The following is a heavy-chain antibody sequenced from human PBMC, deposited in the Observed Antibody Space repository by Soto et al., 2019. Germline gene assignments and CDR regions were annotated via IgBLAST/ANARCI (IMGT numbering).Heavy chain of an antibody. CDR3: ARDGRRIGMDV. CDR1: GGSISSGGYY. V-gene: IGHV4-31*03. Sequence: PSETLSLTCTVSGGSISSGGYYWSWIRQHPGKGLEWIGYIYYSGSTYYNPSLKSRVTISVDTSKNQFSLKLSSVTAADTAVYYCARDGRRIGMDVWGQGTTVTVSS. J-gene: IGHJ6*02. CDR2: IYYSGST. D-gene: IGHD1-20*01.